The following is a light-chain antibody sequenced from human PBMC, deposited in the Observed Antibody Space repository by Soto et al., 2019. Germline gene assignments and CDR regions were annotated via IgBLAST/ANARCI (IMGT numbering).Light chain of an antibody. V-gene: IGKV1-17*01. CDR3: LQYKSSPLT. CDR1: QGIRND. J-gene: IGKJ2*01. Sequence: DIPMTQSPSSLSASIGDRVTITCRASQGIRNDLGWFQQKPGKAPKRLIYSASSLESGVPSRFSGSGSGTEFTLTISSLQPEDSATYYCLQYKSSPLTFGQGTKLEIK. CDR2: SAS.